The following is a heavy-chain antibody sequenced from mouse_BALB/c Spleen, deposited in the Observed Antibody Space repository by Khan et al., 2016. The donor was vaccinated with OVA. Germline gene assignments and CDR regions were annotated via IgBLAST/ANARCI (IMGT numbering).Heavy chain of an antibody. V-gene: IGHV1S29*02. Sequence: EVQLQESGPELVKPGASVKISCKASGYTFTDYNMHWVKQSHGKSLEWIGYIYPYNGGTGYNQKFKSKATLTVDNSSSTAYMELRSLTSEDSAVYYCARYSYGNHFDYWGQGTTLTVSS. D-gene: IGHD2-1*01. CDR2: IYPYNGGT. CDR3: ARYSYGNHFDY. J-gene: IGHJ2*01. CDR1: GYTFTDYN.